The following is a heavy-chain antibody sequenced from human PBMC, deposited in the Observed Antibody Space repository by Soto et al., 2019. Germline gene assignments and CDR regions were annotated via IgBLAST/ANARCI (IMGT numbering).Heavy chain of an antibody. CDR3: AGLTVLPAAVTAP. D-gene: IGHD2-2*01. J-gene: IGHJ5*02. Sequence: SETLSLTCTVSSGSISSGDYYWSWIRQPPGKGLEWIGYIYYSSNNYNPSLKSRVTISTDTSKHQCSLTLSSVTAAVTAVYYCAGLTVLPAAVTAPWATGPLVTVS. V-gene: IGHV4-61*08. CDR1: SGSISSGDYY. CDR2: IYYSSN.